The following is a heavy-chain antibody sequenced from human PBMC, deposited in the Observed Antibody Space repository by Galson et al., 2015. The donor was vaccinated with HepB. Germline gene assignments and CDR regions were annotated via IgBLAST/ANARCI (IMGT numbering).Heavy chain of an antibody. J-gene: IGHJ3*02. CDR1: GFTFSDYY. CDR3: ARNGSWLTTDDGSDI. CDR2: ISVTSSPI. Sequence: SLRLSCAASGFTFSDYYMNWIRQAPEKGLEWIAFISVTSSPIYYADSVRGRFIISRDNATTSLFLEMNSLTAEDTAVYYCARNGSWLTTDDGSDIWGQGTRVTVSS. D-gene: IGHD4-17*01. V-gene: IGHV3-11*01.